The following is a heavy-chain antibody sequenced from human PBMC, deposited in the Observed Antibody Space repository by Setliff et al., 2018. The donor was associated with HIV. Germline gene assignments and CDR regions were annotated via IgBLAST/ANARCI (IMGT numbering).Heavy chain of an antibody. CDR2: FYFGGNT. CDR1: GASISDNTYS. D-gene: IGHD3-16*02. V-gene: IGHV4-39*01. Sequence: SETLSLTCGVSGASISDNTYSWGWVRQPPGQGLEWLGSFYFGGNTHYNPSLKSRLTISMDTSTNQFSLRVTSVTAADTAIYYCARLKIYEGTSKLSTFMRGVARKYYFESWGQGKLVTVSS. CDR3: ARLKIYEGTSKLSTFMRGVARKYYFES. J-gene: IGHJ4*02.